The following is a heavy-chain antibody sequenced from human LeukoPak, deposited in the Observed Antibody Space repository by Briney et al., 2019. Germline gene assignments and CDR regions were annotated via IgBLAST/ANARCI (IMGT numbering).Heavy chain of an antibody. CDR1: GYTFTSYG. J-gene: IGHJ4*02. D-gene: IGHD5-12*01. CDR3: ARDRSSGYNYRYFDY. CDR2: ISAYNGDT. V-gene: IGHV1-18*01. Sequence: GASVKVSCKASGYTFTSYGISWVRQAPGQGLEWMGWISAYNGDTNYAQKLQGRVTMTTDTSTSTAYMELRSLRPDDTAVYYCARDRSSGYNYRYFDYWGQGTLVTVSS.